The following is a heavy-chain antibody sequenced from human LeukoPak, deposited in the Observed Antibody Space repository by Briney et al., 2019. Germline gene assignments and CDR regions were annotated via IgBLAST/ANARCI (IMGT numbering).Heavy chain of an antibody. V-gene: IGHV5-51*01. J-gene: IGHJ3*02. CDR2: IYPGDSDT. CDR3: ARHYYGSGSYYAFDI. Sequence: GESLKISCKGSGYTFDTYWIGWVRQMPGKGLEWMGIIYPGDSDTKYRPSFQGQVTFSVDKSTTTAYLHWSSLKASDTAMYYCARHYYGSGSYYAFDIWGQGTMVTVSS. CDR1: GYTFDTYW. D-gene: IGHD3-10*01.